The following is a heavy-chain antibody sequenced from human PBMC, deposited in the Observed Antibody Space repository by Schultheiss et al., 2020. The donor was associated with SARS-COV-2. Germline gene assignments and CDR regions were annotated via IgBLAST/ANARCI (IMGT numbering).Heavy chain of an antibody. D-gene: IGHD2-15*01. CDR1: GYTFTSYD. J-gene: IGHJ4*02. Sequence: ASVKVSCKASGYTFTSYDINWVRQAPGQGLEWMGWINPNSGGTNYAQKFQGRVTITADESTSTAYMELSSLRSDDTAVYYCARGRGIVVVVAHSPFDYWGQGTLVTVSS. V-gene: IGHV1-2*02. CDR3: ARGRGIVVVVAHSPFDY. CDR2: INPNSGGT.